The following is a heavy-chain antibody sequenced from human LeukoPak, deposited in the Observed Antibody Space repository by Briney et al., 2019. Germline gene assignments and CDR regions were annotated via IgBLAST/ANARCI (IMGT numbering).Heavy chain of an antibody. J-gene: IGHJ4*02. D-gene: IGHD3-22*01. CDR1: GGSISSGGYS. Sequence: SQTLSLTCAVSGGSISSGGYSWSWIRQPPGKGLEWIGYIYHSGSTYYNPSLKSRVTISVDRSKNQFSLKLSSVTAADTAVYYCARVVSSGYYHFDYWGQGTLVTVSS. V-gene: IGHV4-30-2*01. CDR2: IYHSGST. CDR3: ARVVSSGYYHFDY.